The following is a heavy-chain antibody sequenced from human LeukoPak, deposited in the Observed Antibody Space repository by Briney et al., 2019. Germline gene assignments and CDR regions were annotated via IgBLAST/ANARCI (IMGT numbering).Heavy chain of an antibody. Sequence: ASVKVSCKASGYTFSGYYMHWVRQAPGQGLEWMGWIRPNSGGTNYAQKFQGRVTMTRDTSISTAYMELSSLRSDDTAVYYCARDRAVATIGGVDYWGQGTLATVSS. J-gene: IGHJ4*02. CDR3: ARDRAVATIGGVDY. V-gene: IGHV1-2*02. D-gene: IGHD5-12*01. CDR1: GYTFSGYY. CDR2: IRPNSGGT.